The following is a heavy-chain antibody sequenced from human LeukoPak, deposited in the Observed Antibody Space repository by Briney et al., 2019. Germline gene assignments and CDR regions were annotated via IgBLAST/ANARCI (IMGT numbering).Heavy chain of an antibody. D-gene: IGHD4-17*01. J-gene: IGHJ4*02. CDR3: ARARRTVPTRDFDY. V-gene: IGHV4-34*01. CDR1: GGSFSGYY. CDR2: INHSGGT. Sequence: PSETLSLTCAVYGGSFSGYYWSLIRQPPGKGLEWIGEINHSGGTNYNPSLKSRVTISVDTSKNQFSLKLSSVTAADTAVYYCARARRTVPTRDFDYWGQGTLVTVSS.